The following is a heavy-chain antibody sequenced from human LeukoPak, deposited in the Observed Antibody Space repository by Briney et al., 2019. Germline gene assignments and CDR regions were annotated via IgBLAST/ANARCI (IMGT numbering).Heavy chain of an antibody. Sequence: PSETLSLTCTVSGGSISSYYWGWIRQPPGKGLEWIGYIYYSGSTNYNPSLKSRVTISVDTSKNQFSLKLSSVTAADTAVYYCARHDDTAMAKGGYWGQGTLVTVSS. CDR1: GGSISSYY. V-gene: IGHV4-59*08. D-gene: IGHD5-18*01. J-gene: IGHJ4*02. CDR3: ARHDDTAMAKGGY. CDR2: IYYSGST.